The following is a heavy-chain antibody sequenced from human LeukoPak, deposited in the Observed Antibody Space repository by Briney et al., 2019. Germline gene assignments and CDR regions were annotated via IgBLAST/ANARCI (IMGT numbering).Heavy chain of an antibody. V-gene: IGHV3-66*02. CDR1: GFTFSSYA. D-gene: IGHD2-8*02. CDR2: IYSGGST. CDR3: ASTGGGVRGMFDY. Sequence: GGSLRLSCAASGFTFSSYAMSWVRQAPGKGLEWVSVIYSGGSTYYADSVKGRFTISRDNSKNTLYLQMNSLRAEDTAVYYCASTGGGVRGMFDYWGQGTLVTVSS. J-gene: IGHJ4*02.